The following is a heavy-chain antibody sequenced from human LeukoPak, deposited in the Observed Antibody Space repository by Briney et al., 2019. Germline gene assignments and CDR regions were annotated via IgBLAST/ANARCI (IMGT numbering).Heavy chain of an antibody. D-gene: IGHD6-19*01. CDR3: ARDQQWLVDYSLFDY. Sequence: ASVKVSCKASGYTFTSYGISWVRQAPGQGLEWMGWISAYSGNTNYAQKLQGRVTMTTDTSTSTAYMELRSLRSDDTAVYYCARDQQWLVDYSLFDYWGQGTLVTVSS. CDR1: GYTFTSYG. V-gene: IGHV1-18*01. J-gene: IGHJ4*02. CDR2: ISAYSGNT.